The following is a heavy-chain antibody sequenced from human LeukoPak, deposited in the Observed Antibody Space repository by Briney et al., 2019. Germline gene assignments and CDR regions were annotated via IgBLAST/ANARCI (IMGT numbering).Heavy chain of an antibody. J-gene: IGHJ4*02. Sequence: PGGSLRLSCAASGFTFSRYSMNWVRQAPGKGLEWVSYISRSSSTIHYADSVKGRFTISRDNAKSSLFLQMNSLRAEDTAVYYCARDGGATMVRGVATYDSWGQGTLVTASS. CDR2: ISRSSSTI. D-gene: IGHD3-10*01. V-gene: IGHV3-48*04. CDR3: ARDGGATMVRGVATYDS. CDR1: GFTFSRYS.